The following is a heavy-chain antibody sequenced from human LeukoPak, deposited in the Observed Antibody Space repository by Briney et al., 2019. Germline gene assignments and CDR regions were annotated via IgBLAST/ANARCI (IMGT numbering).Heavy chain of an antibody. V-gene: IGHV3-53*01. J-gene: IGHJ6*03. CDR1: GFTFSSNY. CDR2: IYSGGST. CDR3: ASGSGSYRTPYYYMDV. Sequence: GGSLRVSCAASGFTFSSNYMSWVRQAPGKGLEWVSIIYSGGSTYYADSVKGRFTISRDNSKNTLYLQMNSLRAEDTAVYYCASGSGSYRTPYYYMDVWGKGTTVTVSS. D-gene: IGHD3-10*01.